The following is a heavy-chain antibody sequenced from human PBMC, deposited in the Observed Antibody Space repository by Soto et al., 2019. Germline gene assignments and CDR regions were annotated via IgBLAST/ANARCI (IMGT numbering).Heavy chain of an antibody. D-gene: IGHD3-22*01. CDR2: IYYSGST. V-gene: IGHV4-39*01. CDR3: ARVGPWVPYYYDSSPYTFENWFDP. J-gene: IGHJ5*02. CDR1: GDSISSSSYY. Sequence: SETLSLTCTVSGDSISSSSYYWGWIRQPPGKGLEWIASIYYSGSTYYNPSLKSRVTISVDTSMNQFSLILNSVTAADTAVYYCARVGPWVPYYYDSSPYTFENWFDPWGQGTLVTVSS.